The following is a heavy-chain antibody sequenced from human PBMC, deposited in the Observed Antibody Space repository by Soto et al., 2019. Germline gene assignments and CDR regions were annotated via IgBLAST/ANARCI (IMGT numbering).Heavy chain of an antibody. D-gene: IGHD1-1*01. V-gene: IGHV3-7*03. CDR3: ARDRDNWDLDFDY. CDR2: MNQDGSEK. Sequence: GRSLRLSCAASGFTLNNYWMSWVRQAPGKGLEWVANMNQDGSEKNYVDSVRGRFTISRDNAKNSLYLQMNSLRVEDTAVYYCARDRDNWDLDFDYWGQGTPVTVSS. CDR1: GFTLNNYW. J-gene: IGHJ4*02.